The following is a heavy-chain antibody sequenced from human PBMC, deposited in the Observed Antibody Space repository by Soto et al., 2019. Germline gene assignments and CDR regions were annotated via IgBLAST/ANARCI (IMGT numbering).Heavy chain of an antibody. CDR1: GGSISSGDYY. J-gene: IGHJ4*02. Sequence: TLSLTCTVSGGSISSGDYYWSWIRQPPGKGLEWIGYIYYSGTTKYNPSLHNRLTISMDTSKNQFSLRLDSVTAADTAVYYCAKGGGAAPGSWGQGTQVTVSS. D-gene: IGHD6-13*01. CDR3: AKGGGAAPGS. CDR2: IYYSGTT. V-gene: IGHV4-30-4*01.